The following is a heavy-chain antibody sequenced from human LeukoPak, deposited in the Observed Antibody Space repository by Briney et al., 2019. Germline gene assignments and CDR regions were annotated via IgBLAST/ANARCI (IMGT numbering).Heavy chain of an antibody. J-gene: IGHJ4*02. Sequence: GDSLRLSCGASGFNCNTYGMSWVRQARDKGQECVSGCSGSGGARFCGDSEKGRFTVSREGPYNTLYLQMNSVRAEDTAVYFCARGGVDHYGSGTYYLMYYFDHWGQGALVTVSS. V-gene: IGHV3-23*01. CDR2: CSGSGGAR. CDR1: GFNCNTYG. D-gene: IGHD3-10*01. CDR3: ARGGVDHYGSGTYYLMYYFDH.